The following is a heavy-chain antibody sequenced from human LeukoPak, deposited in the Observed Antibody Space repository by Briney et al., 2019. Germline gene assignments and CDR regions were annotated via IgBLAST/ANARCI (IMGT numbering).Heavy chain of an antibody. CDR2: VYHSGTT. D-gene: IGHD3-10*01. CDR1: GGSIISSDYY. V-gene: IGHV4-39*07. CDR3: SLGIWFGELFAAFDI. J-gene: IGHJ3*02. Sequence: SETLSLTCTVSGGSIISSDYYWGWIRQPPGQALEWIVNVYHSGTTYYNPSLKSRFTISVDTSKNQFSLKLSSVTAADTAVYYCSLGIWFGELFAAFDIWGQGTMVTVSS.